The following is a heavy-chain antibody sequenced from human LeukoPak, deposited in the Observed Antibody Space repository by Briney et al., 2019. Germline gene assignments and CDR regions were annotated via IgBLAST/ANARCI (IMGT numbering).Heavy chain of an antibody. CDR3: ARGSAKDIVVVPTD. Sequence: SVKVSCKASGYTFTGYYMHWVRQAPGQGLEWMGWINPNSGGTNYAQKFQGRVTMTRDTSISTAYMELGRLRSDDTAVYYCARGSAKDIVVVPTDWGQGTLVTVSS. D-gene: IGHD2-2*01. J-gene: IGHJ4*02. V-gene: IGHV1-2*02. CDR2: INPNSGGT. CDR1: GYTFTGYY.